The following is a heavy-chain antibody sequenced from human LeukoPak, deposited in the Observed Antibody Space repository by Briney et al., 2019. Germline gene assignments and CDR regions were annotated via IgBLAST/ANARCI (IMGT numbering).Heavy chain of an antibody. V-gene: IGHV1-69*01. D-gene: IGHD3-22*01. CDR3: AGSFYYYDSSGYYQDY. Sequence: SVKVSSKASGGTFSSYAISWVRQAPGQGLEWMGGIIPIFGTANYAQKFQGRVTITADESTSTAYMELSSLRSEDTAVYYCAGSFYYYDSSGYYQDYWGQGTLVTVSS. CDR2: IIPIFGTA. CDR1: GGTFSSYA. J-gene: IGHJ4*02.